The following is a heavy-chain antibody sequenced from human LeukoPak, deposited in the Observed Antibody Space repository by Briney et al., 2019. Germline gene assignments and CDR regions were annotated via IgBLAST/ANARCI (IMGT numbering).Heavy chain of an antibody. CDR2: ISYDGSNK. V-gene: IGHV3-30-3*01. J-gene: IGHJ6*02. Sequence: GGSLRLSCAASGFTFSSYAMHWVRQAPGKGLEWVAVISYDGSNKYYADSVKGRFTISRDNSKNTLYLQMNSLRAEDTAVYYCASIHYDFWSGYYRDYYYGMDVWGQGTTVTVSS. CDR3: ASIHYDFWSGYYRDYYYGMDV. CDR1: GFTFSSYA. D-gene: IGHD3-3*01.